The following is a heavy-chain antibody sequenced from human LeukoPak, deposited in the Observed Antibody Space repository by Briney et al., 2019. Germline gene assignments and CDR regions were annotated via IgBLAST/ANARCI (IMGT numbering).Heavy chain of an antibody. CDR3: ARHDSGYYYY. CDR2: IYYSGGT. Sequence: SETLSLTCTVSGGSISSYYWSWIRQPPGKGLEWIGYIYYSGGTNYSPSLKSRVTISVDTSKNQFSLNLSSVTAADTAVYYCARHDSGYYYYWGQGTLVTVSS. J-gene: IGHJ4*02. D-gene: IGHD3-22*01. CDR1: GGSISSYY. V-gene: IGHV4-59*08.